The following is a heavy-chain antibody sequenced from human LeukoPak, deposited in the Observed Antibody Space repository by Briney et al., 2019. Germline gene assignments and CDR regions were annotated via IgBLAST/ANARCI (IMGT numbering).Heavy chain of an antibody. V-gene: IGHV3-53*01. CDR3: ARVGDHFHWYLGL. J-gene: IGHJ2*01. CDR2: LYSGSDT. Sequence: PGGSLTLSCAASGFSVSLNYMNWVRQAPGKGLEWVSILYSGSDTYYADSVKGRFTISRDSSKNMLFLHMNSLRAEDTAVYYCARVGDHFHWYLGLWGRGTLVTVSS. D-gene: IGHD3-3*02. CDR1: GFSVSLNY.